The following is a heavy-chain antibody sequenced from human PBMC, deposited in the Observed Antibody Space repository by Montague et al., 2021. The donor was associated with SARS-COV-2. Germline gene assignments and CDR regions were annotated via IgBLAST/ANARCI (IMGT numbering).Heavy chain of an antibody. CDR1: GFTFRNYW. D-gene: IGHD6-19*01. V-gene: IGHV3-74*01. Sequence: SLSLSCAASGFTFRNYWMEWVRQGPGKGLVWVSNVNPDGTRTNYADSAKGRVTISRDNAKNTLYLQIDSLTADDTAVYYCARGAFSNGLDKWGQGTLVTVSS. J-gene: IGHJ4*02. CDR3: ARGAFSNGLDK. CDR2: VNPDGTRT.